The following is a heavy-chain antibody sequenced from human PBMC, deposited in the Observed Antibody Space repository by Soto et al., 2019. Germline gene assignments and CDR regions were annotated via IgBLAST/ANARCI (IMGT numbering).Heavy chain of an antibody. Sequence: GGSLRLSCAASGFTVSSNYMSWVRQAPGKGLEWVSVIYSGGSTYYADSVKGRFTISRDNSKNTLYLQMNSLRAEDTAVYYCARGNYDILTGSPHNYYYYYMDVWGKGTTVTVSS. CDR3: ARGNYDILTGSPHNYYYYYMDV. CDR2: IYSGGST. J-gene: IGHJ6*03. CDR1: GFTVSSNY. V-gene: IGHV3-66*01. D-gene: IGHD3-9*01.